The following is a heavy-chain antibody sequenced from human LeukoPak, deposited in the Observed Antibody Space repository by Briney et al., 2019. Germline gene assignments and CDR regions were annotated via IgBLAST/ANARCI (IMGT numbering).Heavy chain of an antibody. V-gene: IGHV3-48*02. CDR2: ISSSGTTT. D-gene: IGHD4-23*01. J-gene: IGHJ4*02. CDR3: ATRRWLLDY. CDR1: GFIFSSYS. Sequence: PGRSLRLSCAASGFIFSSYSMNWVRQAPGKWLEWVSYISSSGTTTYYADSVKGRFTISRDNAKNSLYLQMNSLTDEDTAIYYCATRRWLLDYWGQGILVTVSS.